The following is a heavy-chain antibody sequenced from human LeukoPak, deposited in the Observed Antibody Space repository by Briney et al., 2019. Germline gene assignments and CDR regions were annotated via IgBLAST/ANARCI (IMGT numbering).Heavy chain of an antibody. CDR2: INPNSGGT. Sequence: GASVKVSCKASGYTFTGYYMHWVRQAPGQGLEWMGWINPNSGGTNYAQKFQGGVTMTRDTSISTAYMELSRLRSDDTAVYYCARSGAEMATIINYWGQGTLVTVSS. CDR1: GYTFTGYY. CDR3: ARSGAEMATIINY. J-gene: IGHJ4*02. V-gene: IGHV1-2*02. D-gene: IGHD5-24*01.